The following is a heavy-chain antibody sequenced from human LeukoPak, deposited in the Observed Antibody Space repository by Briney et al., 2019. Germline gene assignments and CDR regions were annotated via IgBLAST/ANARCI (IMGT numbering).Heavy chain of an antibody. CDR3: ARKRGWSVVSFNWFDP. CDR2: INHSGST. CDR1: GVSFSGYY. D-gene: IGHD2-15*01. Sequence: SETLSLTCAVYGVSFSGYYWSWIRQPPGKGLEWIWEINHSGSTNYNPPLKSRVTISVDPYQNQSSLKLSSVTAADTAVYYSARKRGWSVVSFNWFDPWGQGTLVTVSS. J-gene: IGHJ5*02. V-gene: IGHV4-34*01.